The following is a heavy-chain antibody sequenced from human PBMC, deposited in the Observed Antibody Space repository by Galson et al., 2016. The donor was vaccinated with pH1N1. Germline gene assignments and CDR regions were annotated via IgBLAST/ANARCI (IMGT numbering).Heavy chain of an antibody. J-gene: IGHJ4*02. CDR1: GYTFTSYY. V-gene: IGHV1-46*01. CDR2: INPSDGSA. CDR3: ARAGKSVDTTMGNRGYFDY. D-gene: IGHD5-18*01. Sequence: SVKVSCKASGYTFTSYYMLWVRQAPGQGLEWMGIINPSDGSASSAQMFQGRISMTRDTSTSIVYMELSSLRSEDTAVYYCARAGKSVDTTMGNRGYFDYWGQGTLVTVSS.